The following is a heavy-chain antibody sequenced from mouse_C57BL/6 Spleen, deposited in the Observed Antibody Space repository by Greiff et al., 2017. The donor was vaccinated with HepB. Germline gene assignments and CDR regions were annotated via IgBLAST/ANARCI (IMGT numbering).Heavy chain of an antibody. CDR2: IWWDDDK. Sequence: QVTLKESGPGILQPSQTLSLTCSFSGFSLSTFGMGVGWIRQPSGKGLEWLAHIWWDDDKYYNPALKSRLTISKDTSKNQVFLKIANVDTADTATYYCARIEGGDYDPHWYFDVWGTGTTVTVSS. CDR1: GFSLSTFGMG. V-gene: IGHV8-8*01. CDR3: ARIEGGDYDPHWYFDV. D-gene: IGHD2-4*01. J-gene: IGHJ1*03.